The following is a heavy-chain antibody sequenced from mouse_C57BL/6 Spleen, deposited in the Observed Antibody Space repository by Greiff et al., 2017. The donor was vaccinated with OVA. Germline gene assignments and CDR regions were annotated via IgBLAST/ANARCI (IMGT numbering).Heavy chain of an antibody. Sequence: QVQLQQSGAELVKPGASVKMSCKASGYTFTTYPIEWMKQNHEKSLEWIGNFHPYNDDTKYNAKFKGKATLTAEKSSSTVYLELSRLTSDDSAVYYCTTIYDCYFDYWGQGTTLTVSS. V-gene: IGHV1-47*01. CDR3: TTIYDCYFDY. CDR2: FHPYNDDT. CDR1: GYTFTTYP. D-gene: IGHD2-3*01. J-gene: IGHJ2*01.